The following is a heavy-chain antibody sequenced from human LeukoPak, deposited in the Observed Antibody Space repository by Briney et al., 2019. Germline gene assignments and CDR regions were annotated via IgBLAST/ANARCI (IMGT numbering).Heavy chain of an antibody. J-gene: IGHJ6*02. CDR2: IRYDGSNK. D-gene: IGHD2-15*01. Sequence: YPGGSLRLSCAASGFTFSSYGMHWVRQAPGKGLEWVAFIRYDGSNKYYADSVKGRFTISRDNSKNTLYLQMNSLRAEDTAVYYCAKDIAVVVAATPQWMDVWGQGTTVTVSS. CDR1: GFTFSSYG. CDR3: AKDIAVVVAATPQWMDV. V-gene: IGHV3-30*02.